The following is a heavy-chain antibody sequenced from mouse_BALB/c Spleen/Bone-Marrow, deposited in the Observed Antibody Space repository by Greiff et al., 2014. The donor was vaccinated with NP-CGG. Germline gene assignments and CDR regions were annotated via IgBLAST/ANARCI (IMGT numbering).Heavy chain of an antibody. V-gene: IGHV2-6-7*01. D-gene: IGHD2-4*01. CDR1: GFSLTGYG. Sequence: VNLMESGPGLVAPSQSLSITCTVSGFSLTGYGVSWVRQPPGKGLEWLGMIWGDGSTDYNSALKSRLSINKDNSKSQVFLKMNSLQTDDTARYYCARDSFLITRALDYWGQGTSVTVSS. J-gene: IGHJ4*01. CDR2: IWGDGST. CDR3: ARDSFLITRALDY.